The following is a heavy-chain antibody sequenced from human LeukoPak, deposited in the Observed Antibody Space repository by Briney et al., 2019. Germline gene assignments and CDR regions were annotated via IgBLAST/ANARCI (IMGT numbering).Heavy chain of an antibody. CDR3: ARQATRYYYYYMDV. J-gene: IGHJ6*03. CDR1: GGSISSSSYY. V-gene: IGHV4-39*01. Sequence: SETLSLTCTASGGSISSSSYYWGWIRQPPGKGLEWIGSIYYSGSTYYNPSLKSRVTISVDTSKNQFSLKLSSVTAADTAVYYCARQATRYYYYYMDVWGKGTTVTVSS. CDR2: IYYSGST.